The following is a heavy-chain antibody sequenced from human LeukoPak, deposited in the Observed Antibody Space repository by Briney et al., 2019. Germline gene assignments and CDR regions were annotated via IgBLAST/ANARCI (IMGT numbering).Heavy chain of an antibody. D-gene: IGHD3-22*01. Sequence: SVKVSRKASGGTFSSYAISWERQAPGQGLEWMGRIIPILGIANYAQKFQGRVTITADKSTSTAYMELSSLRSEDTAVYYCEINYDSSGYSWFDYWGQGTLVTVSP. J-gene: IGHJ4*02. CDR1: GGTFSSYA. CDR2: IIPILGIA. V-gene: IGHV1-69*04. CDR3: EINYDSSGYSWFDY.